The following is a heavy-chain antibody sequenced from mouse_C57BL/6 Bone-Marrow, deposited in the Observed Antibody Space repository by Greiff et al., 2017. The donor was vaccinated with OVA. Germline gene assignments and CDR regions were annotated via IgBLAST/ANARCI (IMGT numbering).Heavy chain of an antibody. CDR1: GFTFSSYG. J-gene: IGHJ2*01. CDR2: ISSGGSYT. D-gene: IGHD1-1*01. Sequence: EVQLVESGGDLVKPGGSLKLSCAASGFTFSSYGMSWVRQTPDKRLEWVATISSGGSYTYYPDSVKGRFTISRDNAKNTLYLQMSSLNSVDTAMYYCARHGDYGSFFDYWGQGTTLTVSS. V-gene: IGHV5-6*01. CDR3: ARHGDYGSFFDY.